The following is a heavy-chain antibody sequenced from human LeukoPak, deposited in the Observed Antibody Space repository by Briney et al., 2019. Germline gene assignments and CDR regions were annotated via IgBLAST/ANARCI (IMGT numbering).Heavy chain of an antibody. Sequence: ASVKVSCKASGYTLSTYYVHWVRQAPGQGLEWMGIINPSGGSTSYAQKFQGRVTMTRDTSTSTVYMELSSLTSEDTAVYYCARTLPATLHSDYWGQGALVTVSS. CDR3: ARTLPATLHSDY. V-gene: IGHV1-46*01. CDR1: GYTLSTYY. J-gene: IGHJ4*02. D-gene: IGHD2-15*01. CDR2: INPSGGST.